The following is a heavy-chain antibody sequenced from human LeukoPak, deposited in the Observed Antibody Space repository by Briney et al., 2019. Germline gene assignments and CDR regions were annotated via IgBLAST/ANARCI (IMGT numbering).Heavy chain of an antibody. D-gene: IGHD1-26*01. Sequence: ASVRVSCKASGYTFISYGISWVRQAPGQGLEWMGWISPYNGNTKYVQKFQGRVTMTTDTSTSTAYMEVRSLRSDDTAVYYCAREESIGSYQFLNEYWGQGTLVTVSS. J-gene: IGHJ4*02. CDR2: ISPYNGNT. V-gene: IGHV1-18*01. CDR3: AREESIGSYQFLNEY. CDR1: GYTFISYG.